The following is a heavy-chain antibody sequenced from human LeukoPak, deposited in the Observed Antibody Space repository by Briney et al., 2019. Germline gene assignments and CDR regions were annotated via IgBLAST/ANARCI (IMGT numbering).Heavy chain of an antibody. CDR3: ARGRPHGNDY. Sequence: GGSLRLSCAVSGFTVSDNYMSWVRQAPGKGLEWVSIIYRGGNAYYADSVRGRFSISRDNAKNTLYLQMNSLRVEDTAVYYCARGRPHGNDYWGQGTLVTVSS. D-gene: IGHD4-23*01. V-gene: IGHV3-53*01. CDR1: GFTVSDNY. J-gene: IGHJ4*02. CDR2: IYRGGNA.